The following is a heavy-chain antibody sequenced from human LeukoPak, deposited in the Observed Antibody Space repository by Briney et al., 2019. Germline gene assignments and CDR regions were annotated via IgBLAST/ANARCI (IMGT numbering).Heavy chain of an antibody. CDR3: AREGRPRITMVRGLRDWFDP. CDR2: IYYNGNT. CDR1: GGSIRSGTYY. Sequence: SETLSLTCTVSGGSIRSGTYYWGWIRQPPGKGLEWIGSIYYNGNTYYNPSLKSRVTMSVDTSKNQFSLQLNSVTPEDTAVYYCAREGRPRITMVRGLRDWFDPWGQGTLVTVSS. J-gene: IGHJ5*02. V-gene: IGHV4-39*02. D-gene: IGHD3-10*01.